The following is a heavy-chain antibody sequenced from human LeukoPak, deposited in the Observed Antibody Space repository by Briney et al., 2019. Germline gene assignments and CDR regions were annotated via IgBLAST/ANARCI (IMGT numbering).Heavy chain of an antibody. Sequence: PSETLSLTCTVSGGSISSSSYYWGWIRQPPGKGLEWIGSIYYSGSTYYNPSLKSRVTISVDTSKNQFSLKLSSVTAADTAVYFCARQSPYSNIVVVVAATAAFDIWGQGTMVTVSS. CDR2: IYYSGST. V-gene: IGHV4-39*01. D-gene: IGHD2-15*01. J-gene: IGHJ3*02. CDR1: GGSISSSSYY. CDR3: ARQSPYSNIVVVVAATAAFDI.